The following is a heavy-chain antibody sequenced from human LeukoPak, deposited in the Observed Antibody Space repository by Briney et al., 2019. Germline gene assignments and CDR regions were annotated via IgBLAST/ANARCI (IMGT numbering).Heavy chain of an antibody. CDR1: GGSFSGYY. CDR3: ARGGVYFDY. Sequence: PSETLSLTCAVYGGSFSGYYWSWIRQPPGKGLEWIGEINHSGSTNYNPSLKSRVTISVDTSKNQFSLRLSSVTAADTAVYYCARGGVYFDYWGQGTLVTVSS. V-gene: IGHV4-34*01. J-gene: IGHJ4*02. CDR2: INHSGST.